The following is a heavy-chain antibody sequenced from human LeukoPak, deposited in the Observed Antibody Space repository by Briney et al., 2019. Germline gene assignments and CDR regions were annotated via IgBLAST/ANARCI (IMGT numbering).Heavy chain of an antibody. CDR3: AKSGGFWGLYYYYMDV. CDR1: GFTFDDYT. Sequence: EPGGSLRLSCAASGFTFDDYTMHWVRQAPGKGLEWVSLISWDGGSTYYADSVKGRFTISRDNSKNYLYLQMNSLRAEDTALYYCAKSGGFWGLYYYYMDVWGKGTTVTVSS. J-gene: IGHJ6*03. V-gene: IGHV3-43D*03. CDR2: ISWDGGST. D-gene: IGHD3-16*01.